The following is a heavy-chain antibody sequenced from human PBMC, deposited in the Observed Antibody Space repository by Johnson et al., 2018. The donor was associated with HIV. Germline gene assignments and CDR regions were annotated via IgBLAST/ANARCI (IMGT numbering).Heavy chain of an antibody. CDR3: AKNFGKILAAGGLEVGDAFDI. Sequence: MQLVESGGGLVQPGGSLRLSCAVSGFTVINNYMTWVRQAPGKGLEWVSIIYSRDTTYYADYVKGRFSISRDSSKNTLYLQMNSLRDEDTAVYYCAKNFGKILAAGGLEVGDAFDIWGQGTMVTVSS. CDR2: IYSRDTT. D-gene: IGHD6-13*01. CDR1: GFTVINNY. J-gene: IGHJ3*02. V-gene: IGHV3-66*01.